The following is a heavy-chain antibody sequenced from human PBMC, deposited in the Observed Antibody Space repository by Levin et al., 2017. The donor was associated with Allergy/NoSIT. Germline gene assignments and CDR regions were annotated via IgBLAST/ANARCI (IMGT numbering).Heavy chain of an antibody. J-gene: IGHJ6*02. Sequence: GGSLRLSCAASGFTFERYSMNWVRQAPGKGLQWVSGISSSGRHTYYIDSLKGRLTISRDNAKKLVFLQMNSLRVEDTGVYYCERDFSSTDNYFFYEMDVCGQGTTVTVSS. CDR3: ERDFSSTDNYFFYEMDV. V-gene: IGHV3-21*01. CDR1: GFTFERYS. D-gene: IGHD5-24*01. CDR2: ISSSGRHT.